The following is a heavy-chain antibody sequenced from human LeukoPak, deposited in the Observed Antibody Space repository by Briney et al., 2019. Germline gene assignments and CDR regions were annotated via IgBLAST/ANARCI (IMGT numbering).Heavy chain of an antibody. CDR2: IYTSGST. V-gene: IGHV4-61*02. CDR3: ARDGDYYDSSGYYYAFDY. J-gene: IGHJ4*02. CDR1: GGSISSGSYY. Sequence: SETLSLTCTVPGGSISSGSYYWSWIRQPAGKGLEWIGRIYTSGSTNYNPSLKSRVTISVDTSKNQFSLKLSSVTAADTAVYYCARDGDYYDSSGYYYAFDYWGQGTLVTVSS. D-gene: IGHD3-22*01.